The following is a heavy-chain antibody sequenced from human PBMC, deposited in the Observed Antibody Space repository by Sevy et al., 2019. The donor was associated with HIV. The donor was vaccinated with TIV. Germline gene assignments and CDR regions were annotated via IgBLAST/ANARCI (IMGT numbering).Heavy chain of an antibody. CDR1: GFTFSLYV. D-gene: IGHD3-9*01. V-gene: IGHV3-30*03. CDR2: ISSDGSNE. Sequence: GGSLRLSCAASGFTFSLYVIHWVRQAPGRGLEWVAVISSDGSNEYYADSVKGRFTISRDNSKNTLYLQMNSLRAEDTALYFCARDLPSALTFPFYYYGMDVWGQGTTVTVSS. CDR3: ARDLPSALTFPFYYYGMDV. J-gene: IGHJ6*02.